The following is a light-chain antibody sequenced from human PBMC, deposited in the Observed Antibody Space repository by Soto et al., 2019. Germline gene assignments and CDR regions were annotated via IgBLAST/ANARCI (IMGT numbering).Light chain of an antibody. CDR3: QQLNSYPQ. Sequence: DIQLTQSPSFLSASVGDRVTITCRTSQDISSFLAWYQQKPGKAPNLLIYGASTLQSGVPSRFSGSGSGTEFTLTISSLQPEDFATYYCQQLNSYPQFGQGTRMEIK. CDR1: QDISSF. CDR2: GAS. J-gene: IGKJ5*01. V-gene: IGKV1-9*01.